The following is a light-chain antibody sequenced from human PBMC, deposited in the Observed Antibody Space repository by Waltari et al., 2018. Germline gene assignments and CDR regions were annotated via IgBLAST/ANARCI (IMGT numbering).Light chain of an antibody. CDR2: GAS. V-gene: IGKV3-15*01. CDR3: QQYNNWPPWT. J-gene: IGKJ1*01. Sequence: EIVMTQSPATLSVSPGERATLSCRASQSVRNNLVWYQQKPGLAPRLLIYGASTRVTGIPARFSCSGSGTEFTLTISSLQSEDFAVYYCQQYNNWPPWTFGQGTKVEIK. CDR1: QSVRNN.